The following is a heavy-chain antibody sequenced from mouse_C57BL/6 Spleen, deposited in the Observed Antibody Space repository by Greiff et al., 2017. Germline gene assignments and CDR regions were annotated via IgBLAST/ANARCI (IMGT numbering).Heavy chain of an antibody. CDR1: GYTFTSYW. V-gene: IGHV1-55*01. Sequence: QVQLQQSGAELVKPGASVKMSCKASGYTFTSYWITWVKQRPGQGLEWIGDIYPGSGSTNYNEKFKSKATLTVDTSSSTAYMQLSSLTSEDSAVYYCARRPLYTCSPYFDYWGQGTTLTVAS. D-gene: IGHD1-1*01. CDR2: IYPGSGST. J-gene: IGHJ2*01. CDR3: ARRPLYTCSPYFDY.